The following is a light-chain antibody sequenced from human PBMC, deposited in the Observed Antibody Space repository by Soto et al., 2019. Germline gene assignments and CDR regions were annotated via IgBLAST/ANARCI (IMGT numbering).Light chain of an antibody. J-gene: IGLJ1*01. CDR2: EGS. CDR1: SSDVGSYNL. Sequence: SSPTQPASVSGSPGQSITLSCPGNSSDVGSYNLVSWYQQHPGKAPKLMIYEGSKRPSGVSNRFSGSKSGNTASLTISGLQAEDEADYYCCSYAGSSTSFGTGTRSPS. CDR3: CSYAGSSTS. V-gene: IGLV2-23*01.